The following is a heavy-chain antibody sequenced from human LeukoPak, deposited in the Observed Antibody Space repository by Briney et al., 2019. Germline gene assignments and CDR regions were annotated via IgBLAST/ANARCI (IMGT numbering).Heavy chain of an antibody. Sequence: GGSLRLSCAASGFTFSSYAMHWVRQAPGKGLEYVSAISSNGGSTYYANSVKGRFTISRGNSKNTLYLQMGSLRAEDMAVYYCARVGARGYHYWGQGTLVTVSS. CDR2: ISSNGGST. V-gene: IGHV3-64*01. CDR3: ARVGARGYHY. J-gene: IGHJ4*02. CDR1: GFTFSSYA. D-gene: IGHD3-10*01.